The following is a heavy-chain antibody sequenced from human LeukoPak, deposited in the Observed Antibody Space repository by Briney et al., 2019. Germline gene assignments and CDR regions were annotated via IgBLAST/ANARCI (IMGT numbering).Heavy chain of an antibody. J-gene: IGHJ3*02. CDR2: IYSGGST. CDR1: GFTVSSNY. CDR3: ARGGDSSGPDAFDI. D-gene: IGHD3-22*01. Sequence: PGGSLRLSCAASGFTVSSNYMSWVRQAPGKGLEWVSVIYSGGSTYYADSVKGRFTISRHNSKNTLYLQMNSLRAEGTAVYYCARGGDSSGPDAFDIWGQGTMVTVSS. V-gene: IGHV3-53*04.